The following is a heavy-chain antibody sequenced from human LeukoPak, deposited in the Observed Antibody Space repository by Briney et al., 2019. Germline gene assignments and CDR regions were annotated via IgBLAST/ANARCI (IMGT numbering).Heavy chain of an antibody. CDR2: IKHDGSVK. V-gene: IGHV3-7*04. J-gene: IGHJ4*02. CDR3: PGGVSY. CDR1: GFSFSTFW. Sequence: PGGSLRLSCTASGFSFSTFWMNWVRQAPGKGLEWVANIKHDGSVKYYVDSVKGRFTISRDNAMQSLYLQMNSLRAEDTAVYYCPGGVSYWGRGTLVTVSS.